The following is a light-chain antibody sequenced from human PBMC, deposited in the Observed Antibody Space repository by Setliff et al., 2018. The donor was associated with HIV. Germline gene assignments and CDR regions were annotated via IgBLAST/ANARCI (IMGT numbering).Light chain of an antibody. CDR2: DVS. V-gene: IGLV2-14*01. J-gene: IGLJ1*01. CDR3: SSYTSSSTPHV. Sequence: QSVPTQPASVSGSPGQSIAISCTGTSSDVGGYNYVSWYQQHPGKAPKLMIYDVSKRPSGVSNRFSGSKSGNTASLTISGLQAEDEADYYCSSYTSSSTPHVFGTGTKVTVL. CDR1: SSDVGGYNY.